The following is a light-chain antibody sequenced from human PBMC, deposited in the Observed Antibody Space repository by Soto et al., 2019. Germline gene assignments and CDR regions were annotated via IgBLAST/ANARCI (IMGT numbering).Light chain of an antibody. J-gene: IGKJ1*01. V-gene: IGKV3-20*01. CDR2: DAS. CDR3: QQYGGSPRT. CDR1: QSVSSS. Sequence: EIVLTQSPATLSLSPGERATLSCRASQSVSSSLAWYQQKPGQAPRLLIYDASNRATGIPDRFSGSGSGTDFTLTISRLEPEDFAVYYCQQYGGSPRTFGQGTKVDIK.